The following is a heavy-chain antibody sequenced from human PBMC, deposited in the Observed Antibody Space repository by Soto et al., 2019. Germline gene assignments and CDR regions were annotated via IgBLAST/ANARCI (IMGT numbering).Heavy chain of an antibody. CDR1: GYTFTSYD. V-gene: IGHV1-8*01. D-gene: IGHD2-15*01. CDR3: AREYCSGGSCYGVDY. Sequence: ASVKVSCKASGYTFTSYDINWVRQATGQGLEWMGWMNPNSGNTGYTQKLQGRVTMTTDTSTGTAYMELRSLRSDDTAVYYCAREYCSGGSCYGVDYWGQGTLVTVSS. J-gene: IGHJ4*02. CDR2: MNPNSGNT.